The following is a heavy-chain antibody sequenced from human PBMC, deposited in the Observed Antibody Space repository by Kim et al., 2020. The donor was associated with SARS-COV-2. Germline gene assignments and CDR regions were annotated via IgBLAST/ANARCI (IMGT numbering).Heavy chain of an antibody. V-gene: IGHV3-64D*06. CDR1: GFTFSNYA. CDR3: VKRDTSGWYYLS. D-gene: IGHD6-19*01. Sequence: GGSLRLSCSASGFTFSNYAMHWVRQAPGKGPEYVSSISTDGGGTYYADSVKGRFTISRDNSRNTLYLQMSSLSAEDTALYYCVKRDTSGWYYLSWGQGTLVTVSS. CDR2: ISTDGGGT. J-gene: IGHJ5*02.